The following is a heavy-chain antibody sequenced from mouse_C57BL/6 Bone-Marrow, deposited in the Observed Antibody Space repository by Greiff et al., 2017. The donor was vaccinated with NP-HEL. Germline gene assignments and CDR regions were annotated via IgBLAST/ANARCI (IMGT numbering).Heavy chain of an antibody. D-gene: IGHD1-1*02. Sequence: VQLQQSGPELVKPGASVKISCKASGYAFSSSWMNWVKQRPGKGLEWIGRIYPGDGDTNYNGKFKGKATLTADKSSSTAYMHLRSLSSEDSAVYFCARWYYYFDYWGQGTTLTVSS. CDR1: GYAFSSSW. CDR2: IYPGDGDT. J-gene: IGHJ2*01. V-gene: IGHV1-82*01. CDR3: ARWYYYFDY.